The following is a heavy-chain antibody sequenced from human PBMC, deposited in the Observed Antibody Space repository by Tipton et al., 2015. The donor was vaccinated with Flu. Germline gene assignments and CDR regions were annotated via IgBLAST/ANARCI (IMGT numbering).Heavy chain of an antibody. D-gene: IGHD6-13*01. J-gene: IGHJ6*02. CDR3: AGGRSRWQDFYYFGMDV. V-gene: IGHV1-46*01. CDR1: GYTFTSYY. Sequence: QLVQSGAEVKKPGASVKVSCKASGYTFTSYYMHWVRQAPGQGLEWMGIINPSGGSTSYAQKFRSRVTMTRDTSTSTVYMELSSLRSEATAVYYCAGGRSRWQDFYYFGMDVWGQGTTVTVSS. CDR2: INPSGGST.